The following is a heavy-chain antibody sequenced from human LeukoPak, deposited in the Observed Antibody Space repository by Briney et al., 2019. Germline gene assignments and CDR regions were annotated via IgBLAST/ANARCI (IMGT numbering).Heavy chain of an antibody. CDR1: GYTFTSYG. D-gene: IGHD3-22*01. Sequence: ASVKVSCKASGYTFTSYGISWVRQAPGQGLEWMGWISAYNGNTNYAQKLQGRVTMTTDTSTSTAYMELRSLRSDDTAVYYCARAALYYYDSSGSDYWGQGTLVTVSS. CDR3: ARAALYYYDSSGSDY. V-gene: IGHV1-18*01. J-gene: IGHJ4*02. CDR2: ISAYNGNT.